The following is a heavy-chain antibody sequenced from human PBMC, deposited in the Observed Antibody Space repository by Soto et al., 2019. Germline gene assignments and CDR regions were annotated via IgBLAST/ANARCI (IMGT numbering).Heavy chain of an antibody. Sequence: QVQLVQSGAEVKKPGSSVKVSCKASGGTFSSYTISWVRQAPGQGLEWMGRIIPILGIANYAQKFQGRVTITADKSLSTAYMERSSLRSEDTAVYYCARVGGAVAGNHPPNYYYYYGMDVWGQGTTVTVSS. D-gene: IGHD6-19*01. CDR1: GGTFSSYT. V-gene: IGHV1-69*02. CDR2: IIPILGIA. CDR3: ARVGGAVAGNHPPNYYYYYGMDV. J-gene: IGHJ6*02.